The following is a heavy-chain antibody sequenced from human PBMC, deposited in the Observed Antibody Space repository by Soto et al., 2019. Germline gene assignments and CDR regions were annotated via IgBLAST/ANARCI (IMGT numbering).Heavy chain of an antibody. J-gene: IGHJ4*02. Sequence: GASVKVSCKASGYTFTGYYMHWVRQAPGQGLEWMGWINPNSGGTNYAQKFQGWVTMTRDTSISTAYMELSRLRSDDTAVYYCAREDKAYYDFWSGYYPPCFDYWGQGTLVTVS. CDR1: GYTFTGYY. D-gene: IGHD3-3*01. V-gene: IGHV1-2*04. CDR2: INPNSGGT. CDR3: AREDKAYYDFWSGYYPPCFDY.